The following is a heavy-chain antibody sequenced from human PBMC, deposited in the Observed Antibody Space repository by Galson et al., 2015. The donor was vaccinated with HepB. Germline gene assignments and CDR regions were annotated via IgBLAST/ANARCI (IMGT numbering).Heavy chain of an antibody. CDR1: GFTFSSYA. J-gene: IGHJ3*02. Sequence: SLRLSCAASGFTFSSYAMHWVRQAPGKGLEYVSAISSNGGSTYYANSVKGRFTISRDNSKNTLYLQMGSLRAEDMAVYYCARCMKRLGEPSPFDIWGQGTMVTVSS. V-gene: IGHV3-64*01. CDR2: ISSNGGST. CDR3: ARCMKRLGEPSPFDI. D-gene: IGHD3-16*01.